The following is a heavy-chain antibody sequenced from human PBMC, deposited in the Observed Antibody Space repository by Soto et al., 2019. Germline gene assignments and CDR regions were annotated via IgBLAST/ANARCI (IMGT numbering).Heavy chain of an antibody. CDR2: IGTAGDT. CDR3: ARAPTMVRGVIIYYYGMDV. J-gene: IGHJ6*02. V-gene: IGHV3-13*01. Sequence: GGSLRLSCAASGFTFSSYDMHWVRQATGKGLEWVSAIGTAGDTYYPGSVKGRFTISRENAKNSLYLQMNSLRAEDTAVYYCARAPTMVRGVIIYYYGMDVWGQGTTVTVSS. D-gene: IGHD3-10*01. CDR1: GFTFSSYD.